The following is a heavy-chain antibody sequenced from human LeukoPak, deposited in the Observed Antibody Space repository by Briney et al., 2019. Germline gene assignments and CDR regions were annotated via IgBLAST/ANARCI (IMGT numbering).Heavy chain of an antibody. D-gene: IGHD6-13*01. Sequence: GGSLRLSCAASGFTFSSYDMHWVRQATGKGLEWVSAIGTAGDTYYPGSVKGRFTISRENAKNSLYLQMNSLRAGDTAVYYCARGIAAAGTLWYYYYYGMDVWGQGTTVTVSS. CDR2: IGTAGDT. CDR1: GFTFSSYD. J-gene: IGHJ6*02. CDR3: ARGIAAAGTLWYYYYYGMDV. V-gene: IGHV3-13*01.